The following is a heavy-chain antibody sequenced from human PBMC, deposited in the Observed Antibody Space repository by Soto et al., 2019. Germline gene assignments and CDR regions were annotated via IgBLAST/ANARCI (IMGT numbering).Heavy chain of an antibody. D-gene: IGHD2-21*02. Sequence: QLQLQESGPGLVKPSETLSLTCSVSGGSISSTGHYWGWIRQPPGKGLEWIGNIYYAGSPYYNPSLKCRVTISVDTSKHHFSLALTSVTAADTAVYYCARLMGVVTVDYWGQGALVTVSS. V-gene: IGHV4-39*02. J-gene: IGHJ4*02. CDR1: GGSISSTGHY. CDR3: ARLMGVVTVDY. CDR2: IYYAGSP.